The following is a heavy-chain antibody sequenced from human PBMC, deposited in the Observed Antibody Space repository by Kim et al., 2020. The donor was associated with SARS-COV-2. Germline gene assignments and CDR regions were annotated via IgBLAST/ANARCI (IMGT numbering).Heavy chain of an antibody. Sequence: SETLSLTCTVSGGSISSSSYYWGWIRQPPGKGLEWIGSIYYSGSTYYNPSLKSRVTISVDTSKNQFSLKLSSVTAADTAVYYCARHCGGDCYYYDSSGYNWGQGTLVTVSS. CDR1: GGSISSSSYY. V-gene: IGHV4-39*01. D-gene: IGHD3-22*01. CDR3: ARHCGGDCYYYDSSGYN. J-gene: IGHJ4*02. CDR2: IYYSGST.